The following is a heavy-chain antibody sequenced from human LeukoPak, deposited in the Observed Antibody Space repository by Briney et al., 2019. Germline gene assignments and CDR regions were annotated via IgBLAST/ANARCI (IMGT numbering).Heavy chain of an antibody. V-gene: IGHV4-61*02. J-gene: IGHJ4*02. D-gene: IGHD4-17*01. CDR3: ARDRGNGDYGDYFDS. CDR1: GDSITRGTYY. CDR2: IHTSSRV. Sequence: SENLSLTGTVSGDSITRGTYYWNWIRQPAGKGLEWIGRIHTSSRVNYNPSLKSRVTISIDTSRNLVSLRLTSVTAADAAVYYCARDRGNGDYGDYFDSWGQGTLVSVSS.